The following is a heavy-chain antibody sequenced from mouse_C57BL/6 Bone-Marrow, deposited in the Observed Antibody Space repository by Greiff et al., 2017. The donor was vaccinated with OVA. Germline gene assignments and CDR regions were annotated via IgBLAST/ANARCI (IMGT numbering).Heavy chain of an antibody. J-gene: IGHJ1*03. CDR1: GFTFSSYG. Sequence: DVKLQESGGDLVKPGGSLKLSCAASGFTFSSYGMSWVRQTPDKRLEWVATISSGGSYTYYPDSVKGRFTISRDNAKNTLYLQMSSLKSEDTAMYYGARRLRLPLLNFDVWGTGTTVTVSS. V-gene: IGHV5-6*02. D-gene: IGHD3-2*02. CDR2: ISSGGSYT. CDR3: ARRLRLPLLNFDV.